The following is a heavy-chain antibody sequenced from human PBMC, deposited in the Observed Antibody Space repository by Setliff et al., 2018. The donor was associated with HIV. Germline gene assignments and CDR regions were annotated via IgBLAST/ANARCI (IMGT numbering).Heavy chain of an antibody. Sequence: SETLSLTCAVYGGSFTNYFWSWIRQSPGKGLEWIGEINHSGRTKYNPSLKSRVTMSVDTSKNQFSLKLKSVTAADTAIYYCARVTAAPGYYYGMDVWGQGTTVTVSS. CDR2: INHSGRT. CDR3: ARVTAAPGYYYGMDV. V-gene: IGHV4-34*10. D-gene: IGHD6-13*01. CDR1: GGSFTNYF. J-gene: IGHJ6*02.